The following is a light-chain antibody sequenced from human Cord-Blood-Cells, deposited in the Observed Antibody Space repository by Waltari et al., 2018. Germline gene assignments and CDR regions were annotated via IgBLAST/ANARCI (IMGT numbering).Light chain of an antibody. CDR2: WAS. V-gene: IGKV4-1*01. J-gene: IGKJ2*01. Sequence: DIVLTQSPDSLAVSLGERATIICKPSQSVLYSSNNKNYLAWYQQKPGQPPKLLIYWASTRESGVPDRFSGSGSGTDFTLTISSLQAEDVAVYYCQQYYSTPYTFGQGTKLEIK. CDR1: QSVLYSSNNKNY. CDR3: QQYYSTPYT.